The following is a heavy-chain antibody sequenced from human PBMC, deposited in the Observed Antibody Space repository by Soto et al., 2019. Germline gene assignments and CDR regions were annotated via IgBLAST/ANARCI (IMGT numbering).Heavy chain of an antibody. CDR3: ARGVVATNYYYGMDV. D-gene: IGHD2-21*01. Sequence: PGGSLRLSCAVSGFIFSRYSMNWVRQAPGKGLEWVSYISSSSSTILYADSVKGRFTISRDTAKSSLYLQMNSLRAEDTAVYYCARGVVATNYYYGMDVWGQGTTVTVSS. J-gene: IGHJ6*02. V-gene: IGHV3-48*01. CDR1: GFIFSRYS. CDR2: ISSSSSTI.